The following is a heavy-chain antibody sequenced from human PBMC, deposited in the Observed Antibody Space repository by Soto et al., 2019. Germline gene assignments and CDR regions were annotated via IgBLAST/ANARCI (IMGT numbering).Heavy chain of an antibody. CDR3: AKAGVTMVRGAPDAFDI. J-gene: IGHJ3*02. CDR1: GFTFSSYA. D-gene: IGHD3-10*01. Sequence: PGGSLRLSCAASGFTFSSYAMSWVRQAPGKGLEWVSAISGSGGSTYYADSVKGRFTISRDNSKNTLYLQMNSLRAEDTAVYYCAKAGVTMVRGAPDAFDIWGQGTMVTVSS. CDR2: ISGSGGST. V-gene: IGHV3-23*01.